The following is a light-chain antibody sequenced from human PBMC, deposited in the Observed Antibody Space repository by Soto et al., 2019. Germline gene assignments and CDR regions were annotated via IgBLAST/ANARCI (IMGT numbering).Light chain of an antibody. Sequence: EIVLTQSPATLSLSPGERATLSCRASQSVSSYLAWYQQKPGQAPRLLIYDASNRATGIPARFSGSGSGTDFTLTISSLEPEDFAVYYCQQYNNWPQTFGQGTKVE. CDR3: QQYNNWPQT. CDR1: QSVSSY. J-gene: IGKJ1*01. CDR2: DAS. V-gene: IGKV3-11*01.